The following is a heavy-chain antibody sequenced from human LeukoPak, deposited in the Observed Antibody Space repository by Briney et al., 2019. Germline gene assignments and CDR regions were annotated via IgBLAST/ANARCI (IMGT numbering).Heavy chain of an antibody. CDR1: GGSISTSAYY. J-gene: IGHJ5*02. V-gene: IGHV4-39*07. CDR2: IYYSGNT. D-gene: IGHD3-10*01. CDR3: ARGHYGSGSYYSNWFDP. Sequence: SETLSLTCIASGGSISTSAYYWGWIRQPPGEGLQWIGSIYYSGNTYYNSSLRSRVTISVDTSTSQFSLRLSSVTAADTAVYYCARGHYGSGSYYSNWFDPWGQGTLVTVSS.